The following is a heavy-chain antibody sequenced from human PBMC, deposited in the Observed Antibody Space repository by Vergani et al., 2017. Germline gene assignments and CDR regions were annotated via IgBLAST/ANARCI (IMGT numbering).Heavy chain of an antibody. D-gene: IGHD3-9*01. V-gene: IGHV1-46*03. Sequence: QVQVVQSGAEVKKSGASVKVSCKTSGYTFSNDYMHLVRHAPGQGLEWMGIINHSGGHTYYAQKFQGRVTMTRDTSTSTVYMELSSLRSEDTAIYYCARGDYGILTGYRYWGQGTLVTVSA. J-gene: IGHJ4*02. CDR3: ARGDYGILTGYRY. CDR1: GYTFSNDY. CDR2: INHSGGHT.